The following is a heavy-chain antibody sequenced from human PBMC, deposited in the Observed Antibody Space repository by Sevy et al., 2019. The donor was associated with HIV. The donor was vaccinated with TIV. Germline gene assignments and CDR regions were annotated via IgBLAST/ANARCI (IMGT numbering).Heavy chain of an antibody. Sequence: GGSLRLSCAASGFTFSAYSMNWVRQAPGKGLEWVSSISGNSNYISYADSVKGRFTISRDNAKNSLYLQMNSLRAKDSAVYYCPRDIRLERRGDYYYGMDVWGRGTTVTVSS. D-gene: IGHD1-1*01. CDR3: PRDIRLERRGDYYYGMDV. V-gene: IGHV3-21*01. CDR2: ISGNSNYI. J-gene: IGHJ6*02. CDR1: GFTFSAYS.